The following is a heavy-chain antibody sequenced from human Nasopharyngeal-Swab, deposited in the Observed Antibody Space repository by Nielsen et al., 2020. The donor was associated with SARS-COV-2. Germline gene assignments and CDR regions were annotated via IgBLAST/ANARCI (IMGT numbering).Heavy chain of an antibody. V-gene: IGHV3-53*01. J-gene: IGHJ4*02. CDR2: FYTSGDT. D-gene: IGHD1-14*01. Sequence: GGSLRLSCAASGFTVSSNYMSWVRQAPGKGLEWVSVFYTSGDTYYAVSVKGRFTISRDNSKNTLSLQMNGLRAEDTAVYYCARGRPGHYFDYWGQGTLVTVSS. CDR3: ARGRPGHYFDY. CDR1: GFTVSSNY.